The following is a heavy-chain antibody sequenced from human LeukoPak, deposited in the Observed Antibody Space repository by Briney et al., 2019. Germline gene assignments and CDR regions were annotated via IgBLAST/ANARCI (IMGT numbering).Heavy chain of an antibody. D-gene: IGHD1-26*01. CDR2: IWYEGSYT. V-gene: IGHV3-33*03. J-gene: IGHJ4*02. Sequence: PGGPLRLSCTASGFTFSSSGMLGVRQAPGEGREWLADIWYEGSYTYYADSVKGRLTLSRDISRNTLYLQISSLRAEDTAVYYCATPPSGEGSFLIDYSGQGTLVIVSS. CDR1: GFTFSSSG. CDR3: ATPPSGEGSFLIDY.